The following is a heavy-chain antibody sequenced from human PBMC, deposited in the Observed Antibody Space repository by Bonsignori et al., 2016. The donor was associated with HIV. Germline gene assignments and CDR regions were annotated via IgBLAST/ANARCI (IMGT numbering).Heavy chain of an antibody. V-gene: IGHV4-59*01. J-gene: IGHJ3*02. CDR1: GGSISSYY. D-gene: IGHD3-10*01. Sequence: SETLSLTCTVSGGSISSYYWSWIRQPPGKGLEWIGYIYYSGSTNYNPSLKSRVTISVDTSKNQFSLKLSSVTAADTAVYYCARVGPLWHDAFDIWGQGTMVTISS. CDR3: ARVGPLWHDAFDI. CDR2: IYYSGST.